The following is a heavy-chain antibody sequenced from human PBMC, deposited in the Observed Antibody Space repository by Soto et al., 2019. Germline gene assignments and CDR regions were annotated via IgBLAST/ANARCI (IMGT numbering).Heavy chain of an antibody. D-gene: IGHD3-22*01. Sequence: SVKVSCKASGYTFTGYYMHWVRQAPGQGLEWMGGIIPIFGTANYAQKFQGRVTITADKSTSTAYMELSSLRSEDTAVYYCARDGKRYDSSGYRRRMDVWGQGTTVTVSS. V-gene: IGHV1-69*06. CDR2: IIPIFGTA. CDR3: ARDGKRYDSSGYRRRMDV. J-gene: IGHJ6*02. CDR1: GYTFTGYY.